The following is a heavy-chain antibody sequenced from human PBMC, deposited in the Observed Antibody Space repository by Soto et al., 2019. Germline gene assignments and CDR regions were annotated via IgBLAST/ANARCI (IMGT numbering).Heavy chain of an antibody. J-gene: IGHJ3*02. Sequence: QVQLVESGGGVVQPGRSLRLSCAASGFTFSSYGMHWVRQAPGKELEWVAVIWYDGSNKYYADSVKGRFTISRDNSKNTLYLQMNSLRAEDTAVYYCARDGDSSGYASGDAFDIWGQGTMVTVSS. D-gene: IGHD3-22*01. CDR2: IWYDGSNK. V-gene: IGHV3-33*01. CDR3: ARDGDSSGYASGDAFDI. CDR1: GFTFSSYG.